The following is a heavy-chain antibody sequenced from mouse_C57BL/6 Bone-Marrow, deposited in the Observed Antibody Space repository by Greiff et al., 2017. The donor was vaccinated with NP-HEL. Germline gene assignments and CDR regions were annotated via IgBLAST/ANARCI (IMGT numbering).Heavy chain of an antibody. J-gene: IGHJ4*01. CDR1: GYTFTSYW. V-gene: IGHV1-69*01. Sequence: VQLQQPGAELVMPGASVKLSCKASGYTFTSYWMHWVKQRPGQGLEWIGEIDPSDSYTNYNQQFKGKSTLTVDKSSSTAYMQLSSLTSEDSAVYNCARDYYGSKYAMDYWGQGTSVTVSS. D-gene: IGHD1-1*01. CDR2: IDPSDSYT. CDR3: ARDYYGSKYAMDY.